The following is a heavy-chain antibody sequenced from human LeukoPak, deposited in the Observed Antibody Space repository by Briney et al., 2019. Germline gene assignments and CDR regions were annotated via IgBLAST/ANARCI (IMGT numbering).Heavy chain of an antibody. J-gene: IGHJ4*02. V-gene: IGHV1-69*01. CDR3: ARVSVGDFWSGYYRLDY. CDR1: GGTFSSYA. D-gene: IGHD3-3*01. Sequence: GSSVKVSCKASGGTFSSYAISWVRQAPGQGLEWMGGIIPIFGTANYAQKFQGRVTITADESTSTAYMELSSLRSEDTAVYYCARVSVGDFWSGYYRLDYWGQGTLVTVSS. CDR2: IIPIFGTA.